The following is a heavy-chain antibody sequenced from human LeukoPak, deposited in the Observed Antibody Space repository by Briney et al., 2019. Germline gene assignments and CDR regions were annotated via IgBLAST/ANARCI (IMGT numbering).Heavy chain of an antibody. Sequence: PGGSLRLSCAASGFTFSSYGMHWVRQAPGKGLEWVAVISYDGSNKYYADSVKGRFTISRDNSKNTLYLQMNSLRAEDTAVYYCAKDLRPSYAVDYYDSSGYYPSDPGDYWGQGTLVTVSS. CDR1: GFTFSSYG. D-gene: IGHD3-22*01. CDR3: AKDLRPSYAVDYYDSSGYYPSDPGDY. J-gene: IGHJ4*02. CDR2: ISYDGSNK. V-gene: IGHV3-30*18.